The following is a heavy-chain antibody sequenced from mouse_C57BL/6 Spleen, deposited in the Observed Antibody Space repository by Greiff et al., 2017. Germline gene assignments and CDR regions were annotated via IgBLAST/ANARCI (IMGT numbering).Heavy chain of an antibody. CDR1: GYTFTSYW. V-gene: IGHV1-61*01. D-gene: IGHD3-3*01. J-gene: IGHJ2*01. CDR2: IYPSDSET. Sequence: QVQLQQPGAELVRPGSSVKLSCKASGYTFTSYWMAWVKQRPGQGLEWIGNIYPSDSETHYNQKFKDKATLTVAKSSSTAYMQLSSLTSEDSAVYYCARWAGPGYWGQGTTLTVSS. CDR3: ARWAGPGY.